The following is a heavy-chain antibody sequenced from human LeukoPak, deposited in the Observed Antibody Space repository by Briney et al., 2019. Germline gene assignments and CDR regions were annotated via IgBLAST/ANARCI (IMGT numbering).Heavy chain of an antibody. CDR3: ARGATVVGATPFDY. Sequence: PSETLSLTCTVSGGSISSYYWSWIRQPPGKGLEWIGEINHSGSTNYNPSLKSRVTISVDTSKNQFSLKLSSVTAADTAVYYCARGATVVGATPFDYWGQGTLVTVSS. CDR2: INHSGST. V-gene: IGHV4-34*01. CDR1: GGSISSYY. D-gene: IGHD1-26*01. J-gene: IGHJ4*02.